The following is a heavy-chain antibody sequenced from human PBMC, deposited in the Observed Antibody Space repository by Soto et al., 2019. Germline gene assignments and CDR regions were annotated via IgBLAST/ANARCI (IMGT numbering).Heavy chain of an antibody. V-gene: IGHV3-13*01. J-gene: IGHJ3*02. Sequence: XGSLRLSCADSGFTFSSYGMHWIRQATGKGLEWVSAIGTAGDTYYPGSVKGRFTISRENAKNSLYLQMNSLRAGDTAVYYCARGYYYGSGTPNPIAFDIWGQGTMVTVSS. D-gene: IGHD3-10*01. CDR3: ARGYYYGSGTPNPIAFDI. CDR1: GFTFSSYG. CDR2: IGTAGDT.